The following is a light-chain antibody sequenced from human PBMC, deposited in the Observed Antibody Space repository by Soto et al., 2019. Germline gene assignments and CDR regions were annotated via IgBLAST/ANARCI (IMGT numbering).Light chain of an antibody. CDR2: AAS. V-gene: IGKV1-39*01. J-gene: IGKJ5*01. CDR3: QQTFSTPIA. Sequence: GDRVTITCLASQPVRTYLNWYQQKPGKAPTLLVYAASTLGSAVPPRFTGAGSETDFTLTISGLQPEDFATYYCQQTFSTPIAFGQGTR. CDR1: QPVRTY.